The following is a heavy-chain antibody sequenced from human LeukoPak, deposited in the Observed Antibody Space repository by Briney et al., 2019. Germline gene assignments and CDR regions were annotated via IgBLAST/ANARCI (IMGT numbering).Heavy chain of an antibody. D-gene: IGHD3-22*01. CDR1: GFTFSSYA. CDR2: ISGSGDST. V-gene: IGHV3-23*01. J-gene: IGHJ2*01. CDR3: AKYYYDSSGYYYLRNNWYFDL. Sequence: GGSLRLSCAASGFTFSSYAMSWVRQAPGKGLKWVSVISGSGDSTYYADSVKGRFTISRDNSKNTLFLQMNSLRAEDTAVYYCAKYYYDSSGYYYLRNNWYFDLWGRGTLVTVSS.